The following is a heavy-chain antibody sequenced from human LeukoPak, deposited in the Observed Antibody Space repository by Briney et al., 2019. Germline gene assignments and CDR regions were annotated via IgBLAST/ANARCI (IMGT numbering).Heavy chain of an antibody. V-gene: IGHV3-43*02. CDR3: AKVGESSVGYYSSDS. D-gene: IGHD3-22*01. CDR1: GFTFQNYA. Sequence: PGGSLRLSCAASGFTFQNYAMHWVRQVPGKGLEWVSLISADGGDTYYADSVKGRFAISRDNSKNSLYLQVDSLRSEDTALYYCAKVGESSVGYYSSDSWGQGTLVTVSS. CDR2: ISADGGDT. J-gene: IGHJ4*02.